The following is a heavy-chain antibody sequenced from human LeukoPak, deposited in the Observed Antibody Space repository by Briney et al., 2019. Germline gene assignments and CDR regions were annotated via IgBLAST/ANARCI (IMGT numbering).Heavy chain of an antibody. CDR1: GYTFTSYG. V-gene: IGHV1-18*01. D-gene: IGHD1-1*01. Sequence: ASVKVSCKASGYTFTSYGISWVRQAPGQGLEWRGWISAYNGNTNYAQKLQGRVTMTTDTSTSTAYMELRSLRSDDTAVYYCARELDNWNDPLDYYGMDVWGQGTTVTVSS. J-gene: IGHJ6*02. CDR3: ARELDNWNDPLDYYGMDV. CDR2: ISAYNGNT.